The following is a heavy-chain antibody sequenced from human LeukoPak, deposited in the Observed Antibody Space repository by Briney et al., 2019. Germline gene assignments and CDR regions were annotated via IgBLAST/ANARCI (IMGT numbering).Heavy chain of an antibody. CDR1: GGSISSYY. V-gene: IGHV4-59*01. D-gene: IGHD3-16*01. Sequence: SGTLSLTCTVSGGSISSYYWSWIRQPPGKGLEWIGYIYYSGSTNYNPSLKSRVTISVDTSKNQFSLKLSSVTAADTAVYYCARGLGYDYVWGSYRVYFDYWGQGTLVTVSS. J-gene: IGHJ4*02. CDR2: IYYSGST. CDR3: ARGLGYDYVWGSYRVYFDY.